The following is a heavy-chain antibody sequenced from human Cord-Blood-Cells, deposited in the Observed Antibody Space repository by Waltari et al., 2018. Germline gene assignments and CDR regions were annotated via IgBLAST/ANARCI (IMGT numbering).Heavy chain of an antibody. CDR3: TRHGAYCGGDCYDY. CDR1: GFTFSGSA. Sequence: EVQLVESGGGLVQPGGSLKLSCAASGFTFSGSAMHWVRLASGKGLEWVGRIRSKANSYATAYAASVKGRFTISRDDSKNTAYLQMNSLKTEDTAVYYCTRHGAYCGGDCYDYWGQGTLVTVSS. D-gene: IGHD2-21*01. J-gene: IGHJ4*02. CDR2: IRSKANSYAT. V-gene: IGHV3-73*02.